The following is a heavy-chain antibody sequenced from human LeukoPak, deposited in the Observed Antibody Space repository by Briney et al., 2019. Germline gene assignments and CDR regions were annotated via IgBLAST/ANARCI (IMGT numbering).Heavy chain of an antibody. J-gene: IGHJ4*02. D-gene: IGHD3-9*01. CDR3: AKVYEDYDILTGYLDY. CDR1: GFTFSSYK. V-gene: IGHV3-21*01. CDR2: ISGSSSYI. Sequence: GGSLRLSCAASGFTFSSYKMNWVRQAPGKGLEWVSSISGSSSYIYYADSVKGRFTISRDNAKKSLYLQMNSLRAEDTAVYYCAKVYEDYDILTGYLDYWGQGTLVTVSS.